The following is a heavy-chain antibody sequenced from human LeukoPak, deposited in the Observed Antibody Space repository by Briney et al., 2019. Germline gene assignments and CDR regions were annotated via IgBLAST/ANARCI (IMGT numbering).Heavy chain of an antibody. CDR1: GGSISSYY. CDR3: ARGLPLGHFDY. CDR2: IYYSGST. J-gene: IGHJ4*02. V-gene: IGHV4-59*01. Sequence: SETLSLTCTVSGGSISSYYWSWIRQPPGKGLEWIGYIYYSGSTNYNPPLKSRVTISVDTSKNQFSLKLSSVTAADTAVYYCARGLPLGHFDYWGQGTLVTVSS. D-gene: IGHD3-16*01.